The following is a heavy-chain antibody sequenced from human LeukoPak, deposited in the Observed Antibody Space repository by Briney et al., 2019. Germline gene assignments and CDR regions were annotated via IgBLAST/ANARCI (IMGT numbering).Heavy chain of an antibody. CDR3: ARGRRELKYAPDY. CDR2: IYYTAGA. J-gene: IGHJ4*02. CDR1: GASMRSEAHY. V-gene: IGHV4-31*03. Sequence: SQTLSLTCNVSGASMRSEAHYWSWLRQHPGKGPEWIAYIYYTAGAYYNPSLESRVSISLDASENQFSLKLSSVTAADTAVYYCARGRRELKYAPDYWGQGTLVTVSS. D-gene: IGHD2-2*01.